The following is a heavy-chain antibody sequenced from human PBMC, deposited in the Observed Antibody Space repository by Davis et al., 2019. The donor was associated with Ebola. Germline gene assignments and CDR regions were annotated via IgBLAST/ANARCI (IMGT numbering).Heavy chain of an antibody. CDR2: ISAYNGNT. J-gene: IGHJ4*02. D-gene: IGHD6-6*01. CDR3: ARDLPEYSSSEPHDY. CDR1: GYTFTSYG. Sequence: ASVQVSCKASGYTFTSYGISWVRQAPGQGLEWMGWISAYNGNTNYAQKLQGRVTMTTDTSTSTAYMELRSLRSDDTAVYYCARDLPEYSSSEPHDYWGQGTLVTVSS. V-gene: IGHV1-18*01.